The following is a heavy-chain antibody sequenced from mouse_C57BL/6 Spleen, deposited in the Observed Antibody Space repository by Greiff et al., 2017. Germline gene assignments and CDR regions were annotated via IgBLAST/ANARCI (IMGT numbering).Heavy chain of an antibody. Sequence: VQLQQPGAELVMPGASVKLSCKASGYTFTSYWMHWVKQRPGQGLEWIGEIDPSDSYTNYNQKFKGKSTLTVDKSSSTAYMQLSSLTSEGAAVDYCARVEGLRSFAYWGQGTLVTVSA. CDR3: ARVEGLRSFAY. CDR2: IDPSDSYT. D-gene: IGHD2-4*01. V-gene: IGHV1-69*01. J-gene: IGHJ3*01. CDR1: GYTFTSYW.